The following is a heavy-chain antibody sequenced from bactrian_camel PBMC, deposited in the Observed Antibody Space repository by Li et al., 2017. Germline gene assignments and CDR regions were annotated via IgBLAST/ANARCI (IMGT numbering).Heavy chain of an antibody. D-gene: IGHD2*01. CDR3: AADLRMGGSWWAPSEWMY. V-gene: IGHV3S40*01. Sequence: QLVESVGDLVRPVGSLRIAGAASGFPFSTYGYDIHWVRQAPGKGLEWVSSIRNFAQNTYYSDSVKGRFTISQDDAKTTVYLQMNNLKPDDTGTYSCAADLRMGGSWWAPSEWMYWGQGTQVTVS. J-gene: IGHJ4*01. CDR2: IRNFAQNT. CDR1: GFPFSTYGYD.